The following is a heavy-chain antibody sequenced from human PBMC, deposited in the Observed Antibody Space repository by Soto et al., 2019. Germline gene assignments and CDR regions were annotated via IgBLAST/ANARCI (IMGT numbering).Heavy chain of an antibody. D-gene: IGHD5-18*01. J-gene: IGHJ4*02. Sequence: GGSLRLSCAVSGFTFSSYAMNWVRQAPGKGLEWVSCITSGGSTYYADSVKGRFTFSRDNSKSTLYLQMNSLRADDTAVYYCAKDHGVGYTAMVTENWGQGTLVTVSS. CDR3: AKDHGVGYTAMVTEN. CDR2: ITSGGST. CDR1: GFTFSSYA. V-gene: IGHV3-23*01.